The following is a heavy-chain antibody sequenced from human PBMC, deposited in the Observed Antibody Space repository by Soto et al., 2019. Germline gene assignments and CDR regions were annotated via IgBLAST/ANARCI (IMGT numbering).Heavy chain of an antibody. J-gene: IGHJ4*02. V-gene: IGHV1-2*02. CDR3: ARDDYGGNSGVIVDH. CDR2: ISPNSGGT. D-gene: IGHD4-17*01. CDR1: GYTFTAYY. Sequence: ASVKVSCKTSGYTFTAYYLHWVRQAPGQGLEWMGWISPNSGGTNSAQRFQGRVTMTRDTSISTAYLELSRLTSDDTAVYFCARDDYGGNSGVIVDHWGQGTLVTVSS.